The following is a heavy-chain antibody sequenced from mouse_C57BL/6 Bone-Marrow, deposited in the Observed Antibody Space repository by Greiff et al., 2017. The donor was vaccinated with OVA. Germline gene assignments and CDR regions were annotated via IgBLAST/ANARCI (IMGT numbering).Heavy chain of an antibody. Sequence: QVQLQQSGAELVRPGTSVKMSCKASGYTFTNYWIGWAKQRPGHGLEWIGDIYPGGGYTNYNEKFKGKATLTADKSSSTAYIQFSSLTSEDSAVYYCARWTTVPFDYWGQGTTLTVSS. CDR1: GYTFTNYW. D-gene: IGHD1-1*01. CDR3: ARWTTVPFDY. CDR2: IYPGGGYT. J-gene: IGHJ2*01. V-gene: IGHV1-63*01.